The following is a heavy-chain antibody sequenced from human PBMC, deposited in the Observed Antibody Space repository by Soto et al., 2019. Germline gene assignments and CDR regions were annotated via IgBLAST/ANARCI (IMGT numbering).Heavy chain of an antibody. Sequence: GGSLRLSCAASGFTFSWYWMHWVRQAPGKGLVWVSRINSDGSSTSYADSVKGRFTISRDYAQNTLYLQMNSLRAEDTAMYYCAREGVGGNFDYWGQGILVTVSS. CDR2: INSDGSST. CDR3: AREGVGGNFDY. V-gene: IGHV3-74*01. CDR1: GFTFSWYW. D-gene: IGHD1-26*01. J-gene: IGHJ4*02.